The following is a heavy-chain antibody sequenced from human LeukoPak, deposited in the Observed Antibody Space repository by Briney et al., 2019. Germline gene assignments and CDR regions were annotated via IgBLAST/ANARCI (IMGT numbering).Heavy chain of an antibody. Sequence: GASVKVSCKASGYTFTSYDINWVRQATGQGLEWMGWMNPNSGNTGYAQKFQGRVTMTRNTSISTAYMELSSLRSEDTAVYYCARGGFTASYYYDSSGYYWFDPWGQGTLVTVSS. V-gene: IGHV1-8*01. D-gene: IGHD3-22*01. CDR2: MNPNSGNT. CDR1: GYTFTSYD. CDR3: ARGGFTASYYYDSSGYYWFDP. J-gene: IGHJ5*02.